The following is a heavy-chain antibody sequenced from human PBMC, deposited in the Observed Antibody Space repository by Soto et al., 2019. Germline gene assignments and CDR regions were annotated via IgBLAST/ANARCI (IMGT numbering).Heavy chain of an antibody. CDR3: VVSSVDTAMLY. J-gene: IGHJ4*02. D-gene: IGHD5-18*01. CDR2: INSDGSST. Sequence: GGSLRLSCAASGFTFSSYWMHWVRQAPGKGLVWVSRINSDGSSTSYADSVKGRFTISRDNSKNTLYLQMNSLRAEDTAVYYCVVSSVDTAMLYWGQGTLVTVSS. CDR1: GFTFSSYW. V-gene: IGHV3-74*01.